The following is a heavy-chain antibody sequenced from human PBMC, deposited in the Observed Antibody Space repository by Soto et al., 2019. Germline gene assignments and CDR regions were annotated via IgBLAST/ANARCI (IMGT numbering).Heavy chain of an antibody. Sequence: GGSLRLSCAASGFTFSSYAMHWVRQAPGKGLEWVAVISYDGSNKYYADSVKGRFTISRDNSKNTLYLQMNSLRAEDTAVYYCARDPQINYDFWSDQYWFDPWGQGTLVTVSS. V-gene: IGHV3-30-3*01. J-gene: IGHJ5*02. CDR3: ARDPQINYDFWSDQYWFDP. D-gene: IGHD3-3*01. CDR2: ISYDGSNK. CDR1: GFTFSSYA.